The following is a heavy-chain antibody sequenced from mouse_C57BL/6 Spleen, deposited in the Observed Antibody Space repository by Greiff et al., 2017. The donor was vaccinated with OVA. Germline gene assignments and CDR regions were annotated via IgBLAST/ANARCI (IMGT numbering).Heavy chain of an antibody. J-gene: IGHJ4*01. CDR3: ARFDNDYAMDY. CDR2: IYPGDGDT. CDR1: GYAFSSYW. Sequence: VQLQQSGAELVKPGASVKISCKASGYAFSSYWMNWVKQRPGKGLEWIGQIYPGDGDTNYNGKFKGKATLTADKSSSTAYMQLSSLTSEDSAVYFCARFDNDYAMDYWGQGTSVTVSS. V-gene: IGHV1-80*01.